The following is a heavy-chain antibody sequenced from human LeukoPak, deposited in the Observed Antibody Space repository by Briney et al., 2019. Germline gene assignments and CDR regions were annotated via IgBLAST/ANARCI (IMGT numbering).Heavy chain of an antibody. Sequence: GGSLRLSCAASGFTFSNYWMSWVRQAPGKGLEYVANMNQDGIEKYYVDSVEGRFTISRDNAKKSLYLQMNSLRAEDTAVYYCARGRGNWFDPWGQGTLVTVSS. V-gene: IGHV3-7*01. D-gene: IGHD3-10*01. CDR2: MNQDGIEK. CDR1: GFTFSNYW. CDR3: ARGRGNWFDP. J-gene: IGHJ5*02.